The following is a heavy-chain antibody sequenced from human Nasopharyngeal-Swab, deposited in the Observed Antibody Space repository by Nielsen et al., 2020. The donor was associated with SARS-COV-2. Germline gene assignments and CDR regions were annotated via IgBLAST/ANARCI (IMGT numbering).Heavy chain of an antibody. J-gene: IGHJ4*02. Sequence: RQAPGKGLEWIGEINHSGSTNYNPSLKSRVTISVDTSKNQFSLKLSFVTAADTAVYYCARGPTQQLVRDYWGQGTLVTVSS. CDR2: INHSGST. D-gene: IGHD6-13*01. V-gene: IGHV4-34*01. CDR3: ARGPTQQLVRDY.